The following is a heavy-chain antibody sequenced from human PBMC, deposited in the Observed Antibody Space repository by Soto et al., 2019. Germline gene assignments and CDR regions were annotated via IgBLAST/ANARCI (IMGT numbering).Heavy chain of an antibody. CDR1: GGTFSSYT. CDR2: IIPILGIA. CDR3: ARDREGTPNAFDI. J-gene: IGHJ3*02. V-gene: IGHV1-69*04. D-gene: IGHD1-1*01. Sequence: GASVKVSCKASGGTFSSYTISWVRQAPGQGLEWMGRIIPILGIANYAQKFQGRVTITADKSTSTAYMELSSLRSEDTAVYYCARDREGTPNAFDIWGQGTMVTVSS.